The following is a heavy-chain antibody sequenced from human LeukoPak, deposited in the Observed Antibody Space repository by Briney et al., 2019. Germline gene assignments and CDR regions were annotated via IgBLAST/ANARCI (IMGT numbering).Heavy chain of an antibody. CDR1: GGSISSYY. CDR3: ARLGPVEMATGRAFDI. J-gene: IGHJ3*02. Sequence: PSETLSLTCTVSGGSISSYYWSWIRQPPGKGLEWIGYIYYTGSTNYNPSLKSRVTISVDTSKNQFSMKLSSVTAADTAVYYCARLGPVEMATGRAFDIWGQGIMVTVSS. D-gene: IGHD5-24*01. V-gene: IGHV4-59*08. CDR2: IYYTGST.